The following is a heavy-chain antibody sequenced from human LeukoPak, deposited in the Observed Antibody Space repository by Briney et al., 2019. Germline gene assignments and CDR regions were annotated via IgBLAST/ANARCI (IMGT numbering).Heavy chain of an antibody. CDR2: TNRDGSST. J-gene: IGHJ6*03. Sequence: GGSLRLSCAASGFTVTNYWMHWVRQAPGKGLVWVSRTNRDGSSTTYADSVKGRFTISRDNSKNTLYLQMNSLRAEDTAVYYCAKGQTTGTRGGYYYYMDVWGKGTTVTISS. V-gene: IGHV3-74*01. D-gene: IGHD1-1*01. CDR3: AKGQTTGTRGGYYYYMDV. CDR1: GFTVTNYW.